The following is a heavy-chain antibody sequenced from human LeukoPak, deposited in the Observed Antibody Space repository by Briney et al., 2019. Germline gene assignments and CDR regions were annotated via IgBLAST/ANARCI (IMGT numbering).Heavy chain of an antibody. J-gene: IGHJ3*02. D-gene: IGHD3-22*01. Sequence: ASVKVSCKAFGYIFTGYYMHWVRQAPGQGLEWMGWINPNSGGTNYAQKFQGRVTMTRDTSISTAYMELSRLRSDDTAVYYCARKSHSRGDRAFDIWGQGTMVTVSS. CDR2: INPNSGGT. V-gene: IGHV1-2*02. CDR1: GYIFTGYY. CDR3: ARKSHSRGDRAFDI.